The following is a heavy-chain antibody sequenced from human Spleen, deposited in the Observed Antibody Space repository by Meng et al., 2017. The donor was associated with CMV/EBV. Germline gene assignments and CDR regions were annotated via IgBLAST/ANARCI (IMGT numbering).Heavy chain of an antibody. CDR2: ISSTSLYI. J-gene: IGHJ6*02. CDR3: ARDDSGGYSQGHYYVMDV. V-gene: IGHV3-21*06. Sequence: GGSLRLSCAASGFTFSSYSMNWVRQAPGKGLEWVSSISSTSLYIYYADSVKGRFTISRDNAKNSLYLQMNSLRAEDTAVYYCARDDSGGYSQGHYYVMDVWGQGTTVTVSS. CDR1: GFTFSSYS. D-gene: IGHD1-26*01.